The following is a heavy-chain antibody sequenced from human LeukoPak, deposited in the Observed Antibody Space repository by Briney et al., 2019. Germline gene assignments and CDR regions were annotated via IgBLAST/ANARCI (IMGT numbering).Heavy chain of an antibody. CDR2: ISNNGGYT. Sequence: GGSLRLSCAASGFTFSSSAMSWVRQAPGKGLEWVSAISNNGGYTYYADSVQGRFTISRDNSKSTLCLQKNSLRAEDTAVYYCAKQLGYCSDGSCYFPYWGQGTLVTVSS. CDR1: GFTFSSSA. V-gene: IGHV3-23*01. D-gene: IGHD2-15*01. CDR3: AKQLGYCSDGSCYFPY. J-gene: IGHJ4*02.